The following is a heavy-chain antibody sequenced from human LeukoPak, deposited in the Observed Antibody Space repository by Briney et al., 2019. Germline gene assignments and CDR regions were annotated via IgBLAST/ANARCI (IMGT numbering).Heavy chain of an antibody. CDR2: MNPNSGNT. J-gene: IGHJ3*02. CDR1: GSTFTDYD. CDR3: ARGYDFWSGRRDAFDI. D-gene: IGHD3-3*01. Sequence: GASVKVSCKASGSTFTDYDISWVRQATGQGLEWMGWMNPNSGNTGYAQKFQGRVTITRNTSIGTAYMELSSLRSEDTAVYYCARGYDFWSGRRDAFDIWGQGTMVTVSS. V-gene: IGHV1-8*03.